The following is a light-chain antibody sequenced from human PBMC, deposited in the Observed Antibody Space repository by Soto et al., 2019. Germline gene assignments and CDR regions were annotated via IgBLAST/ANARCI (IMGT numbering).Light chain of an antibody. CDR1: SSNIGNNY. J-gene: IGLJ3*02. Sequence: QSVLTQPPSVSAAPGQKVTISCSGSSSNIGNNYGSWYQQLPGTAPKLLIYENNKRPSGIPDRFSGSKSGTSATLGITGLQTGDEADYYCGTWDSSRGVFGGGTKLTVL. CDR3: GTWDSSRGV. CDR2: ENN. V-gene: IGLV1-51*02.